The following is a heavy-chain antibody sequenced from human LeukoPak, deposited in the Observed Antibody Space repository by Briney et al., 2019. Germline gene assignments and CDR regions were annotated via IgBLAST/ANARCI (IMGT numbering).Heavy chain of an antibody. Sequence: GGSLRLSCAASGFTFSSYGMHWVRQAPGKGLEWVAVISYDGSNKYYADSVKGRFTISRDNSRNTLYLQMNSLRAGDTAVYYCARGKEYYYDSSGYYYLDYWGQGTLVIVSS. CDR2: ISYDGSNK. V-gene: IGHV3-30*03. J-gene: IGHJ4*02. D-gene: IGHD3-22*01. CDR1: GFTFSSYG. CDR3: ARGKEYYYDSSGYYYLDY.